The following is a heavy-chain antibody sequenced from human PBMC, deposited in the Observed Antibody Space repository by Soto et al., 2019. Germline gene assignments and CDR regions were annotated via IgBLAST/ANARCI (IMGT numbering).Heavy chain of an antibody. CDR2: IIPILGIP. Sequence: QVQLVQSGAEVKKPGSSVKDSCKASGGTFSSYTISWVRQAPGQGLEWMGRIIPILGIPNYAQKFQGRVTITADKSTSTAYMEMSSLRSEDTAVYYCARFFGSYGMDVWGQGTTVTVSS. D-gene: IGHD3-10*01. CDR1: GGTFSSYT. CDR3: ARFFGSYGMDV. J-gene: IGHJ6*02. V-gene: IGHV1-69*02.